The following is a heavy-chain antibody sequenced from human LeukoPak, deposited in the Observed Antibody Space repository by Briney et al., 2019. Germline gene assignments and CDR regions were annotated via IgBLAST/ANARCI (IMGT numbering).Heavy chain of an antibody. J-gene: IGHJ4*02. V-gene: IGHV3-33*08. CDR2: TWYDGSNK. Sequence: PGGSLRLSCAASGFTFSSYGMHWVRQAPGKGLEWVAATWYDGSNKYYADSVKGRFTISRDNSKNTLYLQMNSLRAEETAVYYCARDPGYCSGGGCYTGSVLDYWGQGTLVTVSS. CDR3: ARDPGYCSGGGCYTGSVLDY. D-gene: IGHD2-15*01. CDR1: GFTFSSYG.